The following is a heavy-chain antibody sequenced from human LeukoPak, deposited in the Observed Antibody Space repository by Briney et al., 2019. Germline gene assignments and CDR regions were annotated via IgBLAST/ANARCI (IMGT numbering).Heavy chain of an antibody. V-gene: IGHV3-30-3*01. CDR3: ARDLDLGVTRWLEPEFDY. D-gene: IGHD5-24*01. CDR2: ISYDGSNK. CDR1: GFTFSSYA. J-gene: IGHJ4*02. Sequence: GRSLRLSCAASGFTFSSYAMHWVRQAPGKGLEWVAVISYDGSNKYYADSVKGRFTISRDNSKNTLYLQMNSLRAEDTAVYYCARDLDLGVTRWLEPEFDYWGQGTLVTVSS.